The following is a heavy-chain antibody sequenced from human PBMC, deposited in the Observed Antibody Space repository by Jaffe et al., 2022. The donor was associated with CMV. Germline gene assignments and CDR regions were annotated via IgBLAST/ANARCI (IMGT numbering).Heavy chain of an antibody. CDR3: ARPFYGDYRPYYFDY. J-gene: IGHJ4*02. CDR1: GYTFTGYY. D-gene: IGHD4-17*01. V-gene: IGHV1-2*02. Sequence: QVQLVQSGAEVKKPGASVKVSCKASGYTFTGYYMHWVRQAPGQGLEWMGWINPNSGGTNYAQKFQGRVTMTRDTSISTAYMELSRLRSDDTAVYYCARPFYGDYRPYYFDYWGQGTLVTVSS. CDR2: INPNSGGT.